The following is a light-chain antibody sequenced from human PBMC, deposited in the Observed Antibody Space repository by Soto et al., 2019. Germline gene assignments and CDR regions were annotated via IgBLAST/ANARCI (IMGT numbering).Light chain of an antibody. J-gene: IGLJ3*02. CDR3: CSHSASIHWV. CDR1: SSDVGGYNF. CDR2: EVL. V-gene: IGLV2-14*03. Sequence: QSALTQPASVSGSPGQSITISCTGTSSDVGGYNFVSWYQQHPGNAPKLIIHEVLNRPSGVSSRFSGSKSGNTASLTISGLQAEDHAVYYCCSHSASIHWVFGGGTKLTVL.